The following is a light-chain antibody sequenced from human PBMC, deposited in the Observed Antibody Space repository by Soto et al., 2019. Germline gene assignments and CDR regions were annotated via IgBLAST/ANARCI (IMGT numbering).Light chain of an antibody. CDR2: GTS. J-gene: IGKJ2*01. Sequence: EIVLTQSPGTLSLSLGERATLSCRASQSVSSNYVAWYQQKPGQAPSLLIYGTSKRATGIPDRFSGSGSGTDFSLTISRLEPEDFAVYYCQHYGSSPPDTFGQGTKLEIK. CDR3: QHYGSSPPDT. V-gene: IGKV3-20*01. CDR1: QSVSSNY.